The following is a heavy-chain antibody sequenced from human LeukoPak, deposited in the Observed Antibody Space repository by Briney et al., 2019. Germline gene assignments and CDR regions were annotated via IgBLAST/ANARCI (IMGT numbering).Heavy chain of an antibody. J-gene: IGHJ4*02. D-gene: IGHD1-26*01. CDR2: ISYDGSNE. Sequence: PGGSLRLSCAASGFTFSSHAIHWLRQAPGKGLEWLAVISYDGSNEYYADSVKGRFTISRDNSKNTLYLQMNSLRAEDTAVYYCAKKNSGITYYFDYWGQGTLVTVSS. CDR3: AKKNSGITYYFDY. V-gene: IGHV3-30*04. CDR1: GFTFSSHA.